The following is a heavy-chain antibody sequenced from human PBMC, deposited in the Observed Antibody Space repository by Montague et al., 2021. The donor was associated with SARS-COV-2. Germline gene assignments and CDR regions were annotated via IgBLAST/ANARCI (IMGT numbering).Heavy chain of an antibody. D-gene: IGHD2-21*01. V-gene: IGHV4-31*03. J-gene: IGHJ4*02. CDR3: ARARTSVIVVVNEFDY. Sequence: TLSLTCTVSGGSISSGSYYWSWIRQHPGKGLEWIGYIYYSGSSYYNPSLKSRVTISGYTSKNQFSLSLCSVTAADTAVYYCARARTSVIVVVNEFDYWGQGTLVTVSS. CDR2: IYYSGSS. CDR1: GGSISSGSYY.